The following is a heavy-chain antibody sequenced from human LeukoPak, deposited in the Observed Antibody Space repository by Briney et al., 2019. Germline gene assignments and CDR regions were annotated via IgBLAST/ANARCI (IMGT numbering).Heavy chain of an antibody. Sequence: KASETLSLTCAVYGGSFSGYYWSWIRQPPGKGLEWIGEINHSGSTNYNPSLKSRVTISVDKSKNQFSLKLNSVTAADTAVYHCARKSGPLDYWGQGTLVTVSS. CDR2: INHSGST. J-gene: IGHJ4*02. CDR1: GGSFSGYY. CDR3: ARKSGPLDY. V-gene: IGHV4-34*01. D-gene: IGHD2-15*01.